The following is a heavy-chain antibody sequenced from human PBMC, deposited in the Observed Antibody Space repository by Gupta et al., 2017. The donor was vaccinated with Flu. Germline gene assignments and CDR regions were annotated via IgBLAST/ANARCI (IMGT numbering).Heavy chain of an antibody. CDR2: VYYNGRT. D-gene: IGHD7-27*01. J-gene: IGHJ4*02. Sequence: QVHLQASGPGLVKPSETLSLTCSVSGGPISTNYWSWIRQPPGRGLEWIGYVYYNGRTSYNPSFKSRATISVDTSKNQFSLKLSSVTAADTAVFYCARGWTDWGHFDIWGQGALVSVSS. V-gene: IGHV4-59*01. CDR1: GGPISTNY. CDR3: ARGWTDWGHFDI.